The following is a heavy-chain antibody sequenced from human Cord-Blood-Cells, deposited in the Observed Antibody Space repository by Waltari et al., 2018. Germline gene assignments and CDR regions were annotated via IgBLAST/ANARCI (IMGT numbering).Heavy chain of an antibody. D-gene: IGHD6-25*01. CDR1: GGSFSGYY. Sequence: QVQLQQWGAGLLKPSETLSLTCAVYGGSFSGYYWSWIRQPPGKGLEWIGEINHSGSTNYNPSLKSRVTISLDTSKNQFSLKLSSVTAADTAVYYCARGARSGVTHDAFDIWGQGTMVTVSS. CDR2: INHSGST. V-gene: IGHV4-34*01. CDR3: ARGARSGVTHDAFDI. J-gene: IGHJ3*02.